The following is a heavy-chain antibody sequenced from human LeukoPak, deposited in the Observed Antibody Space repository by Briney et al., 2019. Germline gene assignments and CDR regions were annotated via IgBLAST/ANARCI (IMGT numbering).Heavy chain of an antibody. Sequence: GGSLRLSCAASGFTFSSYAMSWVRQAPGKGLEWVSVIYSGGSTYYADSVRGRFTISRDNSKNTLYLQMNSLRAEDTAVYYCARDRYSYGFSYGMDVWGKGTTVTVSS. J-gene: IGHJ6*04. D-gene: IGHD5-18*01. CDR1: GFTFSSYA. CDR2: IYSGGST. V-gene: IGHV3-53*01. CDR3: ARDRYSYGFSYGMDV.